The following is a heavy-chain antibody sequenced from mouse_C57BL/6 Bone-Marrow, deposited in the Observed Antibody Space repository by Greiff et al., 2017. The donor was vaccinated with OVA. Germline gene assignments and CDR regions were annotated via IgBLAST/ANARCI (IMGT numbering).Heavy chain of an antibody. D-gene: IGHD1-1*01. CDR3: ARQSPITTVVATGAMDY. CDR1: GFTFSDYY. Sequence: EVMLVESGGGLVQPGGSLKLSCAASGFTFSDYYMYWVRQTPEKRLEWVAYISNGGGSTYYPDTVKGRFTITRDNAKNTLYLQMSRLKSEDTAMYYCARQSPITTVVATGAMDYWGQGTSVTVSS. V-gene: IGHV5-12*01. J-gene: IGHJ4*01. CDR2: ISNGGGST.